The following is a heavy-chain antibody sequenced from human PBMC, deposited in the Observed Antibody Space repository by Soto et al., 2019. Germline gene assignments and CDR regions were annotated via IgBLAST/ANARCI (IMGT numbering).Heavy chain of an antibody. CDR2: IHHREST. J-gene: IGHJ6*02. CDR3: GCRVEDISYDYYGMDV. Sequence: NPSETLSLTCAVSGGSVRSNNWWFWVRQPPGKGLEWIGEIHHRESTNLNPSLKSQVTISVDRSKNESSLKVKSVTAADTAVYYCGCRVEDISYDYYGMDVWGQGTTVTVSS. V-gene: IGHV4-4*02. D-gene: IGHD2-15*01. CDR1: GGSVRSNNW.